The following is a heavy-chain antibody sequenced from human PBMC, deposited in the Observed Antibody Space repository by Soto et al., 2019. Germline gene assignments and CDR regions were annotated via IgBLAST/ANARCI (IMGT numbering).Heavy chain of an antibody. V-gene: IGHV1-69*01. Sequence: QVPLVQSGAEVKKPGSSVKVSCKASGGTFSSYAISWVRQAPGQGLEWMGGIIPIFGTANYAQKFQGRVTITADESTSTAYMELSSLRSEDTAVYYCARAGSSSWPIPLDYWGQGTLVTVSS. D-gene: IGHD6-13*01. CDR3: ARAGSSSWPIPLDY. CDR1: GGTFSSYA. J-gene: IGHJ4*02. CDR2: IIPIFGTA.